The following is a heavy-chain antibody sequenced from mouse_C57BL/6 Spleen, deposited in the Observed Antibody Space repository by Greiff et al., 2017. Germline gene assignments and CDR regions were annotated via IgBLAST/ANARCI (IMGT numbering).Heavy chain of an antibody. Sequence: EVKLVESGGGLVQPGGSLKLSCAASGFTFSDYGMAWVRQAPRKGPEWVAFISNLAYSIYYADTVTGRFTISRENANNTLYLEMSSLRSEDTAMYYCARRRELGHYYAMDYWGQGTSVTVSS. D-gene: IGHD4-1*01. V-gene: IGHV5-15*01. J-gene: IGHJ4*01. CDR2: ISNLAYSI. CDR3: ARRRELGHYYAMDY. CDR1: GFTFSDYG.